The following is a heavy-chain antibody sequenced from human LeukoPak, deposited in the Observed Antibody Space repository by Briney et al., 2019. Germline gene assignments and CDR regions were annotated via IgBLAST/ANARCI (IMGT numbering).Heavy chain of an antibody. V-gene: IGHV3-21*01. CDR2: ISSSSSYI. J-gene: IGHJ4*02. Sequence: PGGSLRLSCAASGFTFSSYSMNWVRQAPGEGLEWVSSISSSSSYIYYADSVKGRFTISRDNAKNSLYLQMNSLRAEDTAVYYCARFPLYSSRFDYWGQGTLVTVSS. D-gene: IGHD6-13*01. CDR1: GFTFSSYS. CDR3: ARFPLYSSRFDY.